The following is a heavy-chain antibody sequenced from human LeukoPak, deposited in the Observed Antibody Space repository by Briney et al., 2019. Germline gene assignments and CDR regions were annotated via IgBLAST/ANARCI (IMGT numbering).Heavy chain of an antibody. CDR3: ARVPIGNSDAFDI. CDR1: GASISSYY. J-gene: IGHJ3*02. CDR2: IYYSGST. D-gene: IGHD4-23*01. Sequence: SATLSLTCTVAGASISSYYWSWSRQPPGKGLEWIGYIYYSGSTNYNPSLKSRVTISVDTSKNQFSLKLSSVTAADTAVYYCARVPIGNSDAFDIWGQGTMVTVSS. V-gene: IGHV4-59*01.